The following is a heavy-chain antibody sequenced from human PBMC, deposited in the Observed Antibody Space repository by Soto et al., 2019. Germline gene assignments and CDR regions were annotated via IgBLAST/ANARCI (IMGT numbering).Heavy chain of an antibody. CDR3: AKDQYGDYVSYFDY. CDR1: GFTFSSYG. J-gene: IGHJ4*02. D-gene: IGHD4-17*01. Sequence: GESLKISCAASGFTFSSYGMHWVRQAPGKGLEWVAVISYDGSNKYYADSVKGRFTISRDNSKNTLYLQMNSLRAEDTAVYYCAKDQYGDYVSYFDYWGQGTLVTVSS. V-gene: IGHV3-30*18. CDR2: ISYDGSNK.